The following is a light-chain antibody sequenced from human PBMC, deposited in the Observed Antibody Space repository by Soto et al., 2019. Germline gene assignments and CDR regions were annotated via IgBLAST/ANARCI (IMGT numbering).Light chain of an antibody. V-gene: IGLV1-51*01. CDR1: ISTIGNNY. CDR3: GTWDTSLSAGI. Sequence: QSVLMQPPSMSAAPGQKVTISCSGSISTIGNNYVSWYQVLPGTAPKVLIYDNDKRPSGIPDRFSGSKSGSSATLGITGLQTGDEADYYCGTWDTSLSAGIFGGGTKVTVL. CDR2: DND. J-gene: IGLJ2*01.